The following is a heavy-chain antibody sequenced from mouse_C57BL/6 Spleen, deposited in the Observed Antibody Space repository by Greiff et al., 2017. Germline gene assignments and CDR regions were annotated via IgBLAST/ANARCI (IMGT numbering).Heavy chain of an antibody. D-gene: IGHD1-1*01. CDR3: ARMWSHYYGSSYFDY. CDR1: GYTFTSYW. CDR2: IDPSDSYT. V-gene: IGHV1-69*01. J-gene: IGHJ2*01. Sequence: QVQLQQPGAELVMPGASVKLSCKASGYTFTSYWMHWVKQRPGQGLEWIGEIDPSDSYTNYNQKFKGKSTLTVDKSSSTAYMQLSSLTSEDSAVYYCARMWSHYYGSSYFDYWGQGTTLTVSS.